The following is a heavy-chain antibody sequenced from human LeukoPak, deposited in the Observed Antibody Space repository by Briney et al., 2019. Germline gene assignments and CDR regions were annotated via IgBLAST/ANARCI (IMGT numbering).Heavy chain of an antibody. V-gene: IGHV4-39*01. CDR3: ARLHPDDAFDI. CDR1: GGSISSSSYY. Sequence: SETLSLTCTVSGGSISSSSYYWAWIRQPPGKGLEWIGSIYYSGSTDYNLSLKSRVTKSVDTSKNQFSLKLSFVSAADTAVYYCARLHPDDAFDIWGQGTMVTVSS. CDR2: IYYSGST. J-gene: IGHJ3*02.